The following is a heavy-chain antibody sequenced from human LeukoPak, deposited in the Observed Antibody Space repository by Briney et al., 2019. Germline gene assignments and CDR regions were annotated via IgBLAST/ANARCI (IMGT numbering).Heavy chain of an antibody. CDR1: GGSISSYY. Sequence: SETLSLTCTVSGGSISSYYWSWIRQPPGKGLEWIGYIYYSGSTNYNPSLKSRVTISVDTSKNQFSLKLSSVTAADTAVYYCARSLLVVPDASGEHDAFDMWGQGTMVTVSS. CDR3: ARSLLVVPDASGEHDAFDM. V-gene: IGHV4-59*01. D-gene: IGHD2-8*02. CDR2: IYYSGST. J-gene: IGHJ3*02.